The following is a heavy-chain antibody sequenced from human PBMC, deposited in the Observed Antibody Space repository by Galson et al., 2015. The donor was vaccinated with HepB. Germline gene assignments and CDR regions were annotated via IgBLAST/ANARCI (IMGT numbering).Heavy chain of an antibody. Sequence: SGAEVKKPGESLKISCKGSGYSFISYWIGWVRQMPGKGLEWMGIIYPGDSDTRYSPSFQGQVTISADKSLSTAYLQWSSLKASDTAMYYCARNRITLVRGVTYGMDVWGQGTTVIVSS. J-gene: IGHJ6*02. D-gene: IGHD3-10*01. CDR3: ARNRITLVRGVTYGMDV. CDR1: GYSFISYW. V-gene: IGHV5-51*01. CDR2: IYPGDSDT.